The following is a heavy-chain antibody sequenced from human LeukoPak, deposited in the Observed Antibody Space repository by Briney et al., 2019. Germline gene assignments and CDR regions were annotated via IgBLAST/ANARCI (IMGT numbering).Heavy chain of an antibody. J-gene: IGHJ4*02. CDR2: ISSSSSTI. Sequence: GGSLRLSCAASGFTFSSYSMNWVRQAPGKGLEWVSYISSSSSTIYYADSVKGRFTISRDNAKNSLYLQMNSLRAEDTAVYYCARVYYDSSGYFHFDYWGQGTLVTVSS. CDR1: GFTFSSYS. V-gene: IGHV3-48*01. CDR3: ARVYYDSSGYFHFDY. D-gene: IGHD3-22*01.